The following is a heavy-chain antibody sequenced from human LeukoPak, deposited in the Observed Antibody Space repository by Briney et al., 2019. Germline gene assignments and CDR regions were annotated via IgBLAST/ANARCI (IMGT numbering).Heavy chain of an antibody. D-gene: IGHD1-1*01. J-gene: IGHJ4*02. V-gene: IGHV3-7*01. Sequence: PGGSLRLSCAASGFTFSTYWMTWVRQAPGKGLEWVASIKEDGSAKGHVDSVRGRFTISRDNAKNSLYLQMNSLKVEDTAMYYCVTAHWNEVAIWGQGTLVTVSS. CDR2: IKEDGSAK. CDR1: GFTFSTYW. CDR3: VTAHWNEVAI.